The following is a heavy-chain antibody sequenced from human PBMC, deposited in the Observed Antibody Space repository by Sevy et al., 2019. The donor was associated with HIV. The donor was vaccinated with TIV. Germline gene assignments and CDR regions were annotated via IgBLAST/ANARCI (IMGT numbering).Heavy chain of an antibody. CDR1: GYTFTGYY. CDR3: ARDGGDTSMTNFDY. D-gene: IGHD5-18*01. J-gene: IGHJ4*02. V-gene: IGHV1-2*04. Sequence: ASVKVSCKASGYTFTGYYMHWVRQAPGQGLEWMGWINPNSGGTNYAQKFQGWVTMTRDTSIGTAYMELSRLRSDDTAVYYCARDGGDTSMTNFDYWGQRTLVTVSS. CDR2: INPNSGGT.